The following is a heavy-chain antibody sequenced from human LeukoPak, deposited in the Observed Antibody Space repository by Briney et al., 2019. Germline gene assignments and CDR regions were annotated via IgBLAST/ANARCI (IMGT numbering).Heavy chain of an antibody. J-gene: IGHJ5*02. V-gene: IGHV3-21*01. D-gene: IGHD1-26*01. CDR2: ISSSSSYI. Sequence: PGGSLRLSCAASGFTFSSYSMNWVRQAPGKGLEWVSSISSSSSYIYYADSVKGRFTISRDNAKNSLYLQMNSLRAEDTAVYYCARDGGYSGSYSEWFDPWGQGTLVTVSS. CDR3: ARDGGYSGSYSEWFDP. CDR1: GFTFSSYS.